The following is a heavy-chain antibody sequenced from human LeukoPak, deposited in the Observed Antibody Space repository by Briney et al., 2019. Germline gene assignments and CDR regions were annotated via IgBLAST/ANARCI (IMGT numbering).Heavy chain of an antibody. CDR2: ISDSDTTT. D-gene: IGHD6-13*01. CDR3: ARYGSSWSFDY. J-gene: IGHJ4*02. V-gene: IGHV3-23*01. CDR1: GFTFSSYA. Sequence: GGSLRLSCAASGFTFSSYAMNWVRQAAGKGLEWVSGISDSDTTTYYADSVKGRFTISRDNSKNTLYLQMNSLRAEDTAVYYCARYGSSWSFDYWGQGTLVTVSS.